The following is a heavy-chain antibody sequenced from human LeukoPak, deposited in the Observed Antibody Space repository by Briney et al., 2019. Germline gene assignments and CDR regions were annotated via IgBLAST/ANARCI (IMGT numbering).Heavy chain of an antibody. V-gene: IGHV4-38-2*01. CDR2: IYHSGST. CDR3: ARAFLVTFGGVIVPDY. D-gene: IGHD3-16*02. J-gene: IGHJ4*02. Sequence: PSKTLSLTCAVSGYSISSGYYWGWIRQPPGKGLEWIGSIYHSGSTYYNPSLKSRVTISVDTSKNQFSLKLSSVTAADTAVYYCARAFLVTFGGVIVPDYWGQGTLVTVSS. CDR1: GYSISSGYY.